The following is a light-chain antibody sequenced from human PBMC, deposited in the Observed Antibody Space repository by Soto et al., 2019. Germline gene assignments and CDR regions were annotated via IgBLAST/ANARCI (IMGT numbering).Light chain of an antibody. CDR1: QSVSCSY. V-gene: IGKV3-20*01. CDR3: QQCHGSPSRT. J-gene: IGKJ2*02. Sequence: EIVLTQSQGTMSLSPGERATLSCRASQSVSCSYLAWYQQKPGKATRLLIYGAYSRATAITDRFSGSGSGTDFTLTISRLEPEDYAVYYWQQCHGSPSRTCGGGTQRES. CDR2: GAY.